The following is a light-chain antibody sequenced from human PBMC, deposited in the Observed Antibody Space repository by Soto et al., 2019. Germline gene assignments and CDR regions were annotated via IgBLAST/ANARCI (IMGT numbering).Light chain of an antibody. CDR2: DVS. Sequence: EIVLTQSPVTLSLSPGERATLSCRASQSVTSFLAWYQQKPGQPPRLLIYDVSNRATGIPARFSGSGSGTDFTLTISSLEPEDFAVYYCQQRINWPLTFGGGTKVEIK. J-gene: IGKJ4*01. CDR1: QSVTSF. CDR3: QQRINWPLT. V-gene: IGKV3-11*01.